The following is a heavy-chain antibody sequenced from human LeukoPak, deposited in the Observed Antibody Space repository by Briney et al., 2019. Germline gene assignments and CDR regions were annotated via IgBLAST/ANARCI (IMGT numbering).Heavy chain of an antibody. CDR1: GFTFSSYA. V-gene: IGHV3-9*01. D-gene: IGHD3-3*01. CDR3: AKGSIFGVVTNFDY. Sequence: GGSLRLSCAASGFTFSSYAMSWVRQAPGKGLEWVSGISWNSGSIGYADSVKGRFTISRDNAKNSLYLQMNSLRAEDTALYYCAKGSIFGVVTNFDYWGQGTLVTVSS. CDR2: ISWNSGSI. J-gene: IGHJ4*02.